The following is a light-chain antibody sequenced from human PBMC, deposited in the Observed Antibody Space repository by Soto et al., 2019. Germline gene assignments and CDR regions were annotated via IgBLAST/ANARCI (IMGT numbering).Light chain of an antibody. CDR3: NSYTSNNTYV. Sequence: QSALTQPASVSGSPGQAITISCSGTSSDVGAFNYVSWYQQHPGKAPKLMIYDVSNRPSGVSNRFSGSKSGNTASLTISGPRAEDEADYYCNSYTSNNTYVFGTGTQLTVL. V-gene: IGLV2-14*03. CDR1: SSDVGAFNY. CDR2: DVS. J-gene: IGLJ1*01.